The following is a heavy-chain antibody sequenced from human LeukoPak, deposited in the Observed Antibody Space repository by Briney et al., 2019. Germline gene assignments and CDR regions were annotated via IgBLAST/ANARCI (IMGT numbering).Heavy chain of an antibody. CDR2: MNPGSGNT. CDR1: GYTFGSYD. D-gene: IGHD3-22*01. V-gene: IGHV1-8*02. CDR3: ARLSETAAYYHTSGYYFLGY. J-gene: IGHJ4*02. Sequence: GASVKVSCKASGYTFGSYDINWVRKTTGQGLEWMGWMNPGSGNTGYAQRFQGRVTMTRDTSTNTAYMELSGLRSEDTAIYYCARLSETAAYYHTSGYYFLGYWGQGTLVTVDS.